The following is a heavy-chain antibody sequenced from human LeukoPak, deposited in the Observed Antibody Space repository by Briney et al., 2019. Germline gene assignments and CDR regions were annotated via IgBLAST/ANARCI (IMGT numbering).Heavy chain of an antibody. CDR3: TREGYYYDSSGYYFYFDY. CDR2: IRSKAYGGTT. V-gene: IGHV3-49*04. J-gene: IGHJ4*02. Sequence: PGGSLRLSCTASRFTFGDYAMSWVRQAPGKGLEWVGFIRSKAYGGTTEYAASVKGRFTISRDDSKSIAYLQMNSLKTEDTAVYYCTREGYYYDSSGYYFYFDYWGQGTLVTVSS. CDR1: RFTFGDYA. D-gene: IGHD3-22*01.